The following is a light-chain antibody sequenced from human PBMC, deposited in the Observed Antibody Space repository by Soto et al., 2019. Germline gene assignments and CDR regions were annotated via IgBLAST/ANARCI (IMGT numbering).Light chain of an antibody. CDR3: QQSGS. V-gene: IGKV3-20*01. CDR2: NAS. Sequence: EVVLTQSPGTLSLSAGQRATLSCRASQSISSSYLAWYQQKPGQAPRLLIYNASNRATGIPDRFSGSGSETDFTLTISKLEPEDFAVYYCQQSGSFGPGTKVDIK. J-gene: IGKJ3*01. CDR1: QSISSSY.